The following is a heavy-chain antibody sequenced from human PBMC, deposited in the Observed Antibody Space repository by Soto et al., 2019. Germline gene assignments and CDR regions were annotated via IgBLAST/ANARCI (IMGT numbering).Heavy chain of an antibody. CDR3: ATSGYCSSTSCSASYYYYYGMDV. CDR1: GYTLTELS. CDR2: FDPEDGET. J-gene: IGHJ6*02. Sequence: RASVKVSCKVSGYTLTELSMHWVRQAPGKGLEWMGGFDPEDGETIYAQKFQGRVTMTEDTSTDTAYMELSSLRSEDTAVYYCATSGYCSSTSCSASYYYYYGMDVWGQGTTVTVSS. D-gene: IGHD2-2*01. V-gene: IGHV1-24*01.